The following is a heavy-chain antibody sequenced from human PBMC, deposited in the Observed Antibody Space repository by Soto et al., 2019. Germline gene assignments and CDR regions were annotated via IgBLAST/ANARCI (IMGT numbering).Heavy chain of an antibody. J-gene: IGHJ3*01. Sequence: EEQLLESGGGLVQREGSLRLSCAASGFTFSVFAMSWVRQAPGRGLELVSTISGRGENTYYADSVKGRFTISRDNSKNTLNLQMNSLRGEDTAVYYCAKDRGTGDYGVNAVELWGQGTMVTVSS. V-gene: IGHV3-23*01. CDR1: GFTFSVFA. CDR2: ISGRGENT. CDR3: AKDRGTGDYGVNAVEL. D-gene: IGHD4-17*01.